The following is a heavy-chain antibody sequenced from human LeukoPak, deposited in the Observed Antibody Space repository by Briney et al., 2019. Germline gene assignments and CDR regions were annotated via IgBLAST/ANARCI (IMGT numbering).Heavy chain of an antibody. Sequence: SETLSLTCAVYGGSFSGYYWSWIRQPPGKGLEWIGEINHSGSTNYDPSLKSRVTISVDTSKNQFSLKLSSVTAADTAVYYCARGGGDSSGYTDYWGQGTPVTVSS. J-gene: IGHJ4*02. CDR3: ARGGGDSSGYTDY. CDR2: INHSGST. CDR1: GGSFSGYY. V-gene: IGHV4-34*01. D-gene: IGHD3-22*01.